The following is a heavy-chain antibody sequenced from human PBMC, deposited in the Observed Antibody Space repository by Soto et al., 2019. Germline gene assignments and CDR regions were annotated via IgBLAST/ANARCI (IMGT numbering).Heavy chain of an antibody. Sequence: SETLSLTCTVSGGSISSGGYYWSWIRQHPGKGLEWIGYIYYSGSTYYNPSLKSRVTISVDTSKNQFSLKLSSVTAADTAVYYSARIDDRSGYHLRFDTWGQGTLVTVSS. V-gene: IGHV4-31*03. CDR2: IYYSGST. J-gene: IGHJ5*02. D-gene: IGHD3-22*01. CDR1: GGSISSGGYY. CDR3: ARIDDRSGYHLRFDT.